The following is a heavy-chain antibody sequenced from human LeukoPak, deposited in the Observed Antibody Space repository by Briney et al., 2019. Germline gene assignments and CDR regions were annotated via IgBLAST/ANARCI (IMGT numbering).Heavy chain of an antibody. V-gene: IGHV3-7*01. J-gene: IGHJ4*02. CDR2: IKEDGSGQ. CDR3: ARDASPSVDY. D-gene: IGHD4-17*01. Sequence: GGSLRLSCAASGFRFTGYWMSWVRQAPGKGLEWVAKIKEDGSGQYYADSVKGRFTISRDNSKNTLYLQMNSLRAEDTAVYYCARDASPSVDYWGQGTLVTVS. CDR1: GFRFTGYW.